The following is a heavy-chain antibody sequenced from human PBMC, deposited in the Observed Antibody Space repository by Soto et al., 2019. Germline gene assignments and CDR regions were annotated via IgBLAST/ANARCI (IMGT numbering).Heavy chain of an antibody. CDR1: GFAFGNYA. J-gene: IGHJ4*02. CDR2: ISWNSNTI. V-gene: IGHV3-9*01. Sequence: PGGCLKLSCAACGFAFGNYAMHWVRQAPGKGLEWISGISWNSNTIAYADSVKGRFTISRDNAKNSLYLQMNSLRAEDTAFYYCAKDTGPNWGQGTLVTVSS. CDR3: AKDTGPN.